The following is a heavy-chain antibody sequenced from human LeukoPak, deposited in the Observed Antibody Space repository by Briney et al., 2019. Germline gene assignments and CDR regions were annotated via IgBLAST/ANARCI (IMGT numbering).Heavy chain of an antibody. CDR3: TRHYDILTGYYGGAFDI. V-gene: IGHV1-2*02. J-gene: IGHJ3*02. Sequence: GASVKVSCEASGYTFTGYYMHWVRQAPGQGLEWMGWINPNSGGTNYAQKFQGRVTMTRDTSISTAYMELSRLRSDDTAVYYCTRHYDILTGYYGGAFDIWGQGTMVTVSS. D-gene: IGHD3-9*01. CDR2: INPNSGGT. CDR1: GYTFTGYY.